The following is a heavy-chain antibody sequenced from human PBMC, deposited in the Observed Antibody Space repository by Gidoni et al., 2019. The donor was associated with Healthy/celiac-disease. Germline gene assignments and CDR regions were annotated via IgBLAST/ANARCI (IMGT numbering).Heavy chain of an antibody. J-gene: IGHJ6*02. CDR2: IYYSGST. V-gene: IGHV4-39*07. CDR1: GGSISSSSYY. Sequence: QLQLQESGPGLVKPSETLSLPCTVSGGSISSSSYYWGWIRQPPGKGLEWIGSIYYSGSTYYNPSLKSRVTISVDTSKNQFSLKLSSVTAADTAVYYCARDEGARMDVWGQGTTVTVSS. CDR3: ARDEGARMDV. D-gene: IGHD3-16*01.